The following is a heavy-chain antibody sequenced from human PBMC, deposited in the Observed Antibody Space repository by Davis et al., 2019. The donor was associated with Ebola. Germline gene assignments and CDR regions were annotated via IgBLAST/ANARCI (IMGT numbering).Heavy chain of an antibody. V-gene: IGHV5-51*01. Sequence: GESLKISCKGSGYSFTSYWIGWVRQMPGKGLEWMGIIYPGDSDTRYSPPFQGQVTISADKSISTAYLQWSSLKASDTAMYYCARLSYDFWSGYSKPYYYYYYMDVWGKGTTVTVSS. J-gene: IGHJ6*03. D-gene: IGHD3-3*01. CDR2: IYPGDSDT. CDR3: ARLSYDFWSGYSKPYYYYYYMDV. CDR1: GYSFTSYW.